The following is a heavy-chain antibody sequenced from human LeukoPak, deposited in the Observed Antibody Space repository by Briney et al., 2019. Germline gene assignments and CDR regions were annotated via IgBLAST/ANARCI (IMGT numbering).Heavy chain of an antibody. Sequence: SETLSLTCIVSGDSITSYYWTWIRQPPGKGLEWIGFVSYSGNTNYNPSLKSRVTISLDTSRNQFSLKLNSVTAADTAVYYCARGVGSGYTDDWGQGTLVTVFS. D-gene: IGHD3-22*01. CDR1: GDSITSYY. CDR2: VSYSGNT. CDR3: ARGVGSGYTDD. V-gene: IGHV4-59*01. J-gene: IGHJ4*02.